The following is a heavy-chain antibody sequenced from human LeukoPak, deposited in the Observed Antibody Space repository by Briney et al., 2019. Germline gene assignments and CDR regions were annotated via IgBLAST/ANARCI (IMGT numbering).Heavy chain of an antibody. D-gene: IGHD6-19*01. Sequence: PWASVKVSCKASGYTFTSYAMHWVRQAPGQRLEWMGWINAGNGNTKYSQKFQGRVTITRDTSASTAYMELSSLRSEDTAVYYCARARGAVAGKGPYYYGMDVWGQGTTVTVSS. V-gene: IGHV1-3*01. CDR1: GYTFTSYA. CDR2: INAGNGNT. J-gene: IGHJ6*02. CDR3: ARARGAVAGKGPYYYGMDV.